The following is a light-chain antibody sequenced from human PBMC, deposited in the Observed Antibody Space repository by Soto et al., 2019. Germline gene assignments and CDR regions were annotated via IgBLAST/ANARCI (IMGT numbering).Light chain of an antibody. CDR2: LNSDGSH. CDR3: QTWGTGIQV. J-gene: IGLJ2*01. CDR1: SGHSNYA. Sequence: QPVLTQSPSASASLGASVKLTCTLSSGHSNYAITWHQLQPEKGPRYLMKLNSDGSHIKGDGIPDRFSGSSSGAERYLTISSLKSEDEADYYCQTWGTGIQVFGGGTKLTVL. V-gene: IGLV4-69*01.